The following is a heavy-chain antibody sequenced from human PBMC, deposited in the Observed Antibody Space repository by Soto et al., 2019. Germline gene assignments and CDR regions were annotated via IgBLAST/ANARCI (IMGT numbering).Heavy chain of an antibody. J-gene: IGHJ4*02. V-gene: IGHV6-1*01. CDR3: ARESKEGIAAAGNNPPETNFDY. CDR2: TYYRSKWYN. CDR1: GDSVSSNIAA. Sequence: SQTLSLTCAISGDSVSSNIAAWNWIRQSPSRGLEWLGRTYYRSKWYNDYAVSVKSRITINPDTSKNQFSLQLNSVTPEDTAVYYCARESKEGIAAAGNNPPETNFDYWGQGTLVTVSS. D-gene: IGHD6-13*01.